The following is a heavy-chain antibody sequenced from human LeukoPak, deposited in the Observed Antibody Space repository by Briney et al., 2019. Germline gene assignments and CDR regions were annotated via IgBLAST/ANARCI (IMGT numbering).Heavy chain of an antibody. D-gene: IGHD3-3*01. CDR3: ARVLYDFWSGYYDPSPRYGMDV. Sequence: ASVKVSCKASGYTFTGYYMHWVRQAPGQGLEWMGWINPNSGGTNYAQKFQGRVTMTRDTSISTAYIELSRLRSDDTAVYYCARVLYDFWSGYYDPSPRYGMDVWGQGTTVTVSS. CDR1: GYTFTGYY. V-gene: IGHV1-2*02. J-gene: IGHJ6*02. CDR2: INPNSGGT.